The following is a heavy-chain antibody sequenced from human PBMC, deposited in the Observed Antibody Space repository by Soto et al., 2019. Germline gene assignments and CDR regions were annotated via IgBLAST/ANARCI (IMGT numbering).Heavy chain of an antibody. CDR3: ARLVVVAPVANA. V-gene: IGHV4-39*02. J-gene: IGHJ5*02. CDR1: GGSISYNSYY. D-gene: IGHD2-2*01. CDR2: IFYTGTT. Sequence: PSETLSLTCSVSGGSISYNSYYWGWIRQPPGKGLEWVGCIFYTGTTYYSPSLKDRVTMSVDTSKNSFSLNLTSVTAADTAVYFCARLVVVAPVANAWGQGTLVTVSS.